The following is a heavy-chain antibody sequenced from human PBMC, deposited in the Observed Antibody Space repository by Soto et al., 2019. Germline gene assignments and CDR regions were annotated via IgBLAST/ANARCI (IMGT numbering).Heavy chain of an antibody. J-gene: IGHJ4*02. V-gene: IGHV3-30-3*01. D-gene: IGHD2-15*01. Sequence: QVQLVESGGGVVQPGRSLRLSCAASGFTFSSYAMHWVRQAPGKGLEWVAVISYDGSNKYYADSVKGRFTIPRDNSKNTQYLQMNRLRPEDTAVYYCARETHVVAATDYWGQGTLVTVSS. CDR2: ISYDGSNK. CDR3: ARETHVVAATDY. CDR1: GFTFSSYA.